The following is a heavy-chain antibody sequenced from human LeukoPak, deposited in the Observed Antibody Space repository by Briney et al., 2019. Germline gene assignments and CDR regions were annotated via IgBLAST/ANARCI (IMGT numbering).Heavy chain of an antibody. J-gene: IGHJ4*02. Sequence: ASVKVSCKVSGYTLTELSMHWVRQAPGKGLEWMGGFDPEDGETIYAQKFQGRVTMTEDTSTDTACMELSSLRSEDTAVYYCATVRMYHYGSGSSLLDYWGQGTLVTVSS. D-gene: IGHD3-10*01. CDR1: GYTLTELS. CDR2: FDPEDGET. V-gene: IGHV1-24*01. CDR3: ATVRMYHYGSGSSLLDY.